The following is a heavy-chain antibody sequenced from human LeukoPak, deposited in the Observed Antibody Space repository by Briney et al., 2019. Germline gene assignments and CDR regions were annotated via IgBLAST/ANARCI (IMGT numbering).Heavy chain of an antibody. D-gene: IGHD2-21*02. CDR3: ASRYCGGDCYYAY. CDR1: GGSISSNSYY. CDR2: ISYSGNT. J-gene: IGHJ4*02. Sequence: SETLSLTCTVSGGSISSNSYYWAWIRRPPGKGLEWIATISYSGNTYYNPSLQSRLTISVETSKTQFSLRPTSVNAADTGVYYCASRYCGGDCYYAYWGQGTLVHLSS. V-gene: IGHV4-39*07.